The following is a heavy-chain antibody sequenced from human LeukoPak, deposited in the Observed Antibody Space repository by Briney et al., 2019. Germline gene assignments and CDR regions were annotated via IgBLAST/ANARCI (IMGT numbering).Heavy chain of an antibody. CDR2: ISVNNANT. CDR1: GYTFTNYG. Sequence: ASVKVSCKASGYTFTNYGISWVRQAPGQGLQWMGWISVNNANTNYAQKLQGRVTMTTDTSTSTAYMELRSLRSDDTAVYYCARHLLWFGETQYNWFDPWGQGTLVTVSS. V-gene: IGHV1-18*01. J-gene: IGHJ5*02. D-gene: IGHD3-10*01. CDR3: ARHLLWFGETQYNWFDP.